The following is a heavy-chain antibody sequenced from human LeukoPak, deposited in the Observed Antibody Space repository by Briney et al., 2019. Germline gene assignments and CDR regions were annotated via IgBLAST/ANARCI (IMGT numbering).Heavy chain of an antibody. Sequence: RSGGSLRLSCAASGFTFSSYAMSWVRQAPGKGLEWVSAICGSGGSTYYADSVKGRFTISRDNSKNTLYLQMNSLRAEDTALYYCAKNYYGSGSYLFDYWGQGTLVTVSS. CDR3: AKNYYGSGSYLFDY. CDR2: ICGSGGST. V-gene: IGHV3-23*01. J-gene: IGHJ4*02. CDR1: GFTFSSYA. D-gene: IGHD3-10*01.